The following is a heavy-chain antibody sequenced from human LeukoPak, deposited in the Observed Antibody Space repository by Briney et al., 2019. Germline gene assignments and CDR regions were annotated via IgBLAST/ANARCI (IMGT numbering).Heavy chain of an antibody. Sequence: SETLSLTCTLSGYSISSGYYWGWIRLPPGKGLGWIGSIYHGGSTYYNPSLNSRVTISLDASESQFSLKLSSVTAADTAVYYCARDLYSSGWGYFDYWGQGTLVTVSS. V-gene: IGHV4-38-2*02. CDR3: ARDLYSSGWGYFDY. CDR2: IYHGGST. D-gene: IGHD6-19*01. CDR1: GYSISSGYY. J-gene: IGHJ4*02.